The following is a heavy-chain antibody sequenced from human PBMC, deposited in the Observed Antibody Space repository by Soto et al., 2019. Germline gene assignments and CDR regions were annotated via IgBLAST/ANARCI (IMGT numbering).Heavy chain of an antibody. CDR3: ERGRYGDY. D-gene: IGHD1-1*01. V-gene: IGHV1-18*01. CDR1: GYAFTTYG. J-gene: IGHJ4*02. CDR2: ISAHNGNT. Sequence: QVHLVQSGAEVKKPGASVKVSCKGSGYAFTTYGITWVRQAPGQGLEWMGWISAHNGNTNYAQKLQGRVTVTRDTSTITAYMELRSLRSADTAVYYCERGRYGDYWGQGALVTVSS.